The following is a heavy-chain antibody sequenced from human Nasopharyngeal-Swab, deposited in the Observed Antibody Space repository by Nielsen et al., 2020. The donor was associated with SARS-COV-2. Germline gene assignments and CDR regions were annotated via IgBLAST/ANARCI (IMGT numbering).Heavy chain of an antibody. CDR2: ISGSGGST. V-gene: IGHV3-23*01. CDR1: GFTFSSYA. D-gene: IGHD3-9*01. Sequence: GESLKISCAASGFTFSSYAMSWVRQAPGKGLEWVSAISGSGGSTCYADSVKGRFTISRDNSKNTLYLQMNSLRAEDTAVYYCAKDVDYDILTGSASNWGQGTLVTVSS. J-gene: IGHJ4*02. CDR3: AKDVDYDILTGSASN.